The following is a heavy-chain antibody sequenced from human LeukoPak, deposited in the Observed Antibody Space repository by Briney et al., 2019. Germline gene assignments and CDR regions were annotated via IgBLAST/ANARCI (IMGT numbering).Heavy chain of an antibody. Sequence: GASVKVSCKASGYTFTSYGISWVRQAPGQGREWMGWINPNSGGTNYAQKFQGRVTMTRDTSISTAYMELSRLRSDDTAVYYCARRPTPSSSYYYYYMDVWGKGTTVTVSS. J-gene: IGHJ6*03. CDR1: GYTFTSYG. CDR3: ARRPTPSSSYYYYYMDV. V-gene: IGHV1-2*02. D-gene: IGHD6-6*01. CDR2: INPNSGGT.